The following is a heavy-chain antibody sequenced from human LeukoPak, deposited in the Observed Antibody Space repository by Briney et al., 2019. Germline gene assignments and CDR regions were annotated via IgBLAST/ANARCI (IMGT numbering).Heavy chain of an antibody. Sequence: SETLCLTCTVSGDSISSSSSYWGWIRQPPGKGLEWIGSIYYSGSTYYNTSLKSRVTISVDTSKNQFSLKLNSVTAADTAVYYCARDGASGYYYYWGQGTLVTVSS. CDR2: IYYSGST. CDR3: ARDGASGYYYY. J-gene: IGHJ4*02. CDR1: GDSISSSSSY. D-gene: IGHD3-22*01. V-gene: IGHV4-39*07.